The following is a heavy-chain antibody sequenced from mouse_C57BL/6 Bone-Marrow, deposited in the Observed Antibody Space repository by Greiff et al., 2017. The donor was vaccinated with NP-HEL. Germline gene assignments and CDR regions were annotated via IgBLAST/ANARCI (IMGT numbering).Heavy chain of an antibody. CDR2: IDPSDSYT. CDR1: GYNFPTYW. Sequence: QVPLQQPGAEPVWPGASVKLSRKASGYNFPTYWMHWVKQRPGQGLGWIGGIDPSDSYTKYNQKFKGKATLTVDTSSSTAYMQLSSLTSEDSAVYYCARGATVVGPDYWGQGTTLTVSS. J-gene: IGHJ2*01. V-gene: IGHV1-59*01. D-gene: IGHD1-1*01. CDR3: ARGATVVGPDY.